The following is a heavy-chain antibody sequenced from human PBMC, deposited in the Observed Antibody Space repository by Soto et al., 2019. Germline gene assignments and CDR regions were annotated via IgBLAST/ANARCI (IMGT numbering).Heavy chain of an antibody. CDR2: ISTYDGDT. CDR3: ARDRCRSCTGGTCSFDY. CDR1: GYTFTTYG. J-gene: IGHJ4*02. Sequence: ASVKVSCKASGYTFTTYGITWVRQAPGQGLEWMGWISTYDGDTNYAQKLQGRVTMTKDTSTSTAYMELRSLISGDTAVYYCARDRCRSCTGGTCSFDYWGQGTLVTVSS. D-gene: IGHD2-15*01. V-gene: IGHV1-18*01.